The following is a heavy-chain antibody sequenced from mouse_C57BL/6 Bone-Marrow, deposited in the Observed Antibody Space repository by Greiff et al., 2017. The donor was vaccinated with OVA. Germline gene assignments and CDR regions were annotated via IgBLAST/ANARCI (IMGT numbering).Heavy chain of an antibody. CDR3: ASNRKNFLSGFDY. Sequence: QVQLKESGPGLVQPSQSLSITCTVSGFSLTSYGVHWVRQSPGKGLEWLGVIWSGGSTDYNAAFISRLSLSKDNSKSQVFFKTNNLQADDSAIYDCASNRKNFLSGFDYWGQGTTLTVSS. V-gene: IGHV2-2*01. D-gene: IGHD4-1*01. J-gene: IGHJ2*01. CDR2: IWSGGST. CDR1: GFSLTSYG.